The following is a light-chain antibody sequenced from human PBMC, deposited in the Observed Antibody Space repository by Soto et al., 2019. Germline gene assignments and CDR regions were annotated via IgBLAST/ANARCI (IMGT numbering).Light chain of an antibody. CDR3: QHYSSNSGT. V-gene: IGKV1-5*01. J-gene: IGKJ1*01. Sequence: DIQMTQSPSTLSASVGDRVTITCRASQRMSGFLAWYQQKPGKAPQLLISDASSLESGVPSRFSGGGSGTAFTLTISSLQPEDFATYYCQHYSSNSGTFGPGPKVHIK. CDR1: QRMSGF. CDR2: DAS.